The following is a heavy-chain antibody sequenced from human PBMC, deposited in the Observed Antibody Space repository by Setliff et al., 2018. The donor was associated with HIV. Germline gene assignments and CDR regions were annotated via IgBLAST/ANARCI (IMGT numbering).Heavy chain of an antibody. CDR1: GYTFTGYY. Sequence: ASVKVSCKASGYTFTGYYVHWVRQAPGQGLEWMGWINPNSGGTNYAQKFQGRVTMTRDTSISTAHMELSRLTSDDTAVYYCARARTDYYDRGRRSHYYIDVWARGATVTVSS. CDR3: ARARTDYYDRGRRSHYYIDV. CDR2: INPNSGGT. V-gene: IGHV1-2*02. D-gene: IGHD3-22*01. J-gene: IGHJ6*03.